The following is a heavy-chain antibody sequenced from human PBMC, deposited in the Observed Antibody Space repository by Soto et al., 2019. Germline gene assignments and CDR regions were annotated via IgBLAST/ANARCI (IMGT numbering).Heavy chain of an antibody. V-gene: IGHV4-59*01. CDR3: ARVRREQLVPGYYYYGMDV. CDR2: IYYSGST. J-gene: IGHJ6*02. Sequence: LSLTCTVSGGSISSYYWSWIRQPPGKGLEWIGYIYYSGSTNYNPSLKRRVTISVDTSKNQFSLKLSSVTAADTAVYYCARVRREQLVPGYYYYGMDVWGQGTTVTVSS. D-gene: IGHD6-6*01. CDR1: GGSISSYY.